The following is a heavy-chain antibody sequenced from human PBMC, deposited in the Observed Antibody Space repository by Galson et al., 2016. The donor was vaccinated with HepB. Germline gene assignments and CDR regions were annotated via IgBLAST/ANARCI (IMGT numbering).Heavy chain of an antibody. CDR3: VREPRGADWGFDY. CDR2: MGPAGDK. CDR1: GFTFNDYD. D-gene: IGHD3-9*01. V-gene: IGHV3-13*01. J-gene: IGHJ4*01. Sequence: SLRLSCAISGFTFNDYDMHWVRQGTGESLEWVATMGPAGDKFYAGSVKGRFTVSRDNSDNTVSLQMDSLRAEDTSVYYCVREPRGADWGFDYWGQGTQVAVSS.